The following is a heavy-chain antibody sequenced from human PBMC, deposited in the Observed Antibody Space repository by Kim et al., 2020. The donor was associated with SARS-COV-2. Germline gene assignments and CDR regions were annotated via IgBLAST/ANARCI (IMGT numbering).Heavy chain of an antibody. Sequence: GGSLRLSCAASGFTFSSYGMHWVRQAPGKGLEWVAVIWYDGSNKYYADSVKGRFTISRDNSKNTLYLQMNSLRAEDTAVYYCGGAAQGYYYYYYGMDVWGQGTTVTVSS. CDR2: IWYDGSNK. V-gene: IGHV3-33*01. CDR1: GFTFSSYG. J-gene: IGHJ6*02. D-gene: IGHD2-15*01. CDR3: GGAAQGYYYYYYGMDV.